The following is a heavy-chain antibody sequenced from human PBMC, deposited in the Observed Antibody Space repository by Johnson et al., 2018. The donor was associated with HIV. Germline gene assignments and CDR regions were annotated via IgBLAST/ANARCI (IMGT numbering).Heavy chain of an antibody. CDR3: TAPVVGTHLDAFDM. CDR2: IKSKADGGTI. V-gene: IGHV3-15*01. Sequence: VQLVESGGGLVEPGGSLRISCAASGFLFSNVWMSWVRQAPGKGLEWVGRIKSKADGGTIDYAAPVKGRFTISRDDSENTLYLQMNSLKSEDTAVYYCTAPVVGTHLDAFDMWGQGTMVTVSS. CDR1: GFLFSNVW. J-gene: IGHJ3*02. D-gene: IGHD2-21*02.